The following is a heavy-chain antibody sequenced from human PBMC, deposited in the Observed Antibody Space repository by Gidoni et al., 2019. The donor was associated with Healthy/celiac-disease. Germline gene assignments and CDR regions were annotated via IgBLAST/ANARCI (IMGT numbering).Heavy chain of an antibody. CDR3: ARQKYYYYGMDV. J-gene: IGHJ6*02. CDR2: MNPNSGNT. V-gene: IGHV1-8*03. Sequence: CKASGYTFTSYDINWVRQATGQGLEWMGWMNPNSGNTGYAQKFQGRVTITRNTSISTAYMELSSLRSEDTAVYYCARQKYYYYGMDVWGQGTTVTVSS. CDR1: GYTFTSYD.